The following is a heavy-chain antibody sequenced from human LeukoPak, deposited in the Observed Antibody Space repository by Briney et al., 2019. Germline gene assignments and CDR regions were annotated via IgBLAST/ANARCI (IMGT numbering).Heavy chain of an antibody. CDR1: GFTFSSYS. J-gene: IGHJ4*02. CDR3: AKEDGYGAKNY. Sequence: PGGSLRLSRAASGFTFSSYSMNWVRQAPGKGLEWVSAISSSGGRTYYADSEKGRFTISRDNSKNTLYLQMNSLRAEDTAVYYCAKEDGYGAKNYWGQGTLVTVSS. CDR2: ISSSGGRT. D-gene: IGHD4-17*01. V-gene: IGHV3-23*01.